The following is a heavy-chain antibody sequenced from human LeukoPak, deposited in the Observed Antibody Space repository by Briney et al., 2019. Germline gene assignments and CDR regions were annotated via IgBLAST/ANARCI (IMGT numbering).Heavy chain of an antibody. J-gene: IGHJ4*01. CDR3: ARIGHEDYYFDY. V-gene: IGHV4-59*01. Sequence: NPSETLSPTCTVSGGSISSYCWSWIRQPPGKGLDWIGYIYYSGSTNYNPSLKSRFTISVDTSKNQFSLKLTSVTAADTAVYYCARIGHEDYYFDYWGHGTLVTVSS. CDR1: GGSISSYC. CDR2: IYYSGST.